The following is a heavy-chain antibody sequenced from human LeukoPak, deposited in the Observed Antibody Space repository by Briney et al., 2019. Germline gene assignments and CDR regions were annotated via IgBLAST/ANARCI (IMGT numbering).Heavy chain of an antibody. CDR1: GFTFSGYW. Sequence: PGGSLRLSCVASGFTFSGYWMTWVRQSPGKGLEWVANIKQDGSEKYYVDSVKGRFTISRDNARSSLYLQMNSLRAEDTGLYYCARDPSRRYTYGYGDSWGQGTLVIVSS. CDR2: IKQDGSEK. CDR3: ARDPSRRYTYGYGDS. J-gene: IGHJ4*02. D-gene: IGHD5-18*01. V-gene: IGHV3-7*01.